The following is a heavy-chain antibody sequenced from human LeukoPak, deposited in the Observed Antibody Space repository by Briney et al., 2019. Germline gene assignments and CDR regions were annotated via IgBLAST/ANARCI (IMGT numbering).Heavy chain of an antibody. J-gene: IGHJ4*02. D-gene: IGHD3-22*01. CDR3: ARSPNYYDSSGPVDY. CDR1: GYSFTSYW. V-gene: IGHV5-51*01. CDR2: IYPGDSDT. Sequence: GESLKISCKGSGYSFTSYWIGWGRQMPGKGLEWMGIIYPGDSDTRYSPSFQGQVTISADKSISTAYLQWSSLKASDTAMYYCARSPNYYDSSGPVDYWGQGTLVTVSS.